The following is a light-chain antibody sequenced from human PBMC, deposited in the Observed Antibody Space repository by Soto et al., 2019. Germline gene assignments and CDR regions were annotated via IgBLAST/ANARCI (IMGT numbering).Light chain of an antibody. CDR1: QDISNY. V-gene: IGKV1-33*01. J-gene: IGKJ4*01. Sequence: DIQMTQSPSSLSASVGDRVTITCQASQDISNYLNWYQQKPGKAPKLLIYDASNLETGVPPTFSGSGSGTHFSFTISSLQPEDIATYYCQKYDDLPALTFGGGTKVEIK. CDR3: QKYDDLPALT. CDR2: DAS.